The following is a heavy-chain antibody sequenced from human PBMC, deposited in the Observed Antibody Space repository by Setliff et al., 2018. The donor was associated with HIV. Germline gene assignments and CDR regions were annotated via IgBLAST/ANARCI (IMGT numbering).Heavy chain of an antibody. D-gene: IGHD6-13*01. V-gene: IGHV1-18*01. J-gene: IGHJ4*02. Sequence: ASVKVSCKASGYTFTSYGISWVRQAPGQGLEWMGWISAYNGNTNYAQKLQGRVTMTTDTSTSTAYMELRSLRSDDTAVYYCARHTPYSSSWYYFDYWGQGTLVTVSS. CDR1: GYTFTSYG. CDR3: ARHTPYSSSWYYFDY. CDR2: ISAYNGNT.